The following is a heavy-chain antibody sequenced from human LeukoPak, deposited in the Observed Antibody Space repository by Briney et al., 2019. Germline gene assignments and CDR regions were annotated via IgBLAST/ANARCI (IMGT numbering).Heavy chain of an antibody. Sequence: SETLSLTCTVSGGSISSYYWSWIRQPPGKGLEWIGYIYYSGSTNYNPSRKSRVTISVDTSKNQFSLKLSSVTAADTAVYYCARHPPPSIVGATAFDYWGQGTLVTVSS. CDR1: GGSISSYY. CDR3: ARHPPPSIVGATAFDY. D-gene: IGHD1-26*01. CDR2: IYYSGST. V-gene: IGHV4-59*01. J-gene: IGHJ4*02.